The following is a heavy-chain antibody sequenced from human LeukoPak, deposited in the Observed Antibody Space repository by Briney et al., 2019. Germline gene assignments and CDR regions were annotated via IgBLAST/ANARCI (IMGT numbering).Heavy chain of an antibody. J-gene: IGHJ6*02. CDR3: ASSYYYDSSGYYNYYYGMDV. CDR1: GGTFSSYA. D-gene: IGHD3-22*01. V-gene: IGHV1-69*13. Sequence: SVKISCKASGGTFSSYAISWVRQAPGQGLEWMGGIIPIFGTANYAQKFQGRVTITADESTSTAYMELSSLRSEDTAVYYCASSYYYDSSGYYNYYYGMDVWGQGTTVTVSS. CDR2: IIPIFGTA.